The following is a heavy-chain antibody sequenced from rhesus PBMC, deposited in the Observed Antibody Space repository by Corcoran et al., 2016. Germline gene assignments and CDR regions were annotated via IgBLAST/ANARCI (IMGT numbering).Heavy chain of an antibody. J-gene: IGHJ4*01. V-gene: IGHV4-92*01. CDR1: GGSIRDSYY. Sequence: QVQLQESGPGLVKPSETLSLPCTVSGGSIRDSYYWNWIRQPPGKGLEGMGRIYGRVRTTIYNPPLKSRVTIAKDTSKNQFSLKLSSVTAADTAVYYCARGRGYSYSYYFDYWGQGVLVTVSS. CDR2: IYGRVRTT. D-gene: IGHD5-12*01. CDR3: ARGRGYSYSYYFDY.